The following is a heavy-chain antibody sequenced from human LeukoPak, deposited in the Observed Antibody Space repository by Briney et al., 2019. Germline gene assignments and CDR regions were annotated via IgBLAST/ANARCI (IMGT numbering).Heavy chain of an antibody. CDR3: ASGTTGTTGYYYYYYYMDV. D-gene: IGHD1-1*01. CDR1: GFTFSSYE. Sequence: QPGGSLRLSCAASGFTFSSYEVNWVRQAPRKGLDWVSYTSSSGSTIYYADSVKGRFTISRDNAKNSLYLQMNSLRAEDTAVYYCASGTTGTTGYYYYYYYMDVWGKGTTVTVSS. CDR2: TSSSGSTI. J-gene: IGHJ6*03. V-gene: IGHV3-48*03.